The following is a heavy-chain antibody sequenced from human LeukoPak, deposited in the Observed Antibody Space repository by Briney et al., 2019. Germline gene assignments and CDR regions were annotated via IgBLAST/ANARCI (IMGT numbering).Heavy chain of an antibody. V-gene: IGHV1-3*01. CDR1: GYTFTSYA. CDR2: INAGNGNT. J-gene: IGHJ5*02. CDR3: ARDESMARGVLNWFDP. D-gene: IGHD3-10*01. Sequence: ASVKVSCKASGYTFTSYAMHWVRQAPGQRLEWMGWINAGNGNTKYSQKFQGRVTITRDTSASTAYMELSSLRSEDTAVYYCARDESMARGVLNWFDPWGQGTLVTVSS.